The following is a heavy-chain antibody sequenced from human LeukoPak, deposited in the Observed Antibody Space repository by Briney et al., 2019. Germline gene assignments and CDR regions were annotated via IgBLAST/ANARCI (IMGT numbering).Heavy chain of an antibody. V-gene: IGHV3-11*05. D-gene: IGHD1-14*01. CDR1: GFTFSDYY. Sequence: GGSLRLSCAASGFTFSDYYIHWIRQAPGKGLEWVSYISSSSSYTNYADSVKGRFTVSRDNAKKSLYLQMSRLRAEDTAVYYCARASSAGAFDIWGQGTMVTMSS. CDR2: ISSSSSYT. J-gene: IGHJ3*02. CDR3: ARASSAGAFDI.